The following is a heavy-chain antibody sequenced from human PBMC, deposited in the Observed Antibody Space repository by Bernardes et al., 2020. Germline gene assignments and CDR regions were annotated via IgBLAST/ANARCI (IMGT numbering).Heavy chain of an antibody. V-gene: IGHV3-21*01. J-gene: IGHJ4*02. CDR2: ISSSSSYI. CDR1: GFTFSSYS. CDR3: ARDHALWEPFIDY. D-gene: IGHD1-26*01. Sequence: GGSLRLSCAASGFTFSSYSMNWVRQAPGKGLEWVSSISSSSSYIYYADSVKGRFTISRDNAKNSLYLQMNSLRAEDTAVYYCARDHALWEPFIDYWGQGTLVTVSS.